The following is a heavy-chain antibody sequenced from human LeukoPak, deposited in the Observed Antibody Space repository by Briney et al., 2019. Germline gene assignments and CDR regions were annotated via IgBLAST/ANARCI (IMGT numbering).Heavy chain of an antibody. CDR3: ARDPQYSGSYPIDY. Sequence: GGSLRLSCAASGFTFSSYSMNWVRQAPGQGLEWVSSISSSSSYIYYADSVKGRFTISRDNAKNSLYLQMNSLRAEDTAVYYCARDPQYSGSYPIDYWGQGTLVTVSS. D-gene: IGHD1-26*01. CDR2: ISSSSSYI. CDR1: GFTFSSYS. J-gene: IGHJ4*02. V-gene: IGHV3-21*01.